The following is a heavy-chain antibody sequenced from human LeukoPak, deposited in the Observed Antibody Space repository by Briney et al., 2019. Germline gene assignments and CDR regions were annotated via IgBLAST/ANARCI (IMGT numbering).Heavy chain of an antibody. CDR2: FDPEDGET. CDR1: GYTLTELS. D-gene: IGHD6-19*01. CDR3: ATAHPYSSGWPDAFDI. V-gene: IGHV1-24*01. J-gene: IGHJ3*02. Sequence: GASVKVSCKVSGYTLTELSMHWVRQAPGKGLEWMGGFDPEDGETIYAQKFQGRVTMTEDTSTDTAYTELSSLRSEDTAVYYCATAHPYSSGWPDAFDIWGQGTMVTVSS.